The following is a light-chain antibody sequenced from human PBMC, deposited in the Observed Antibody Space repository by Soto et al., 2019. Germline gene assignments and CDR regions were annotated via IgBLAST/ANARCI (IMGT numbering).Light chain of an antibody. J-gene: IGLJ2*01. CDR1: KLGDKY. CDR3: QAWDSSTANVV. Sequence: SYELTHPPSVSVSPGQTASITCSGDKLGDKYACWYQQKPGQSPVLVIYQDSKRPSGIPERFSGSNSGNTATLTISGTQAMDEADYYCQAWDSSTANVVFGGATKLTVL. V-gene: IGLV3-1*01. CDR2: QDS.